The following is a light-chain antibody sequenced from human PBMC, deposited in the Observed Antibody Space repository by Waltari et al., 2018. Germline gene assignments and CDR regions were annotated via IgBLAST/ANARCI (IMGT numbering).Light chain of an antibody. J-gene: IGLJ2*01. CDR1: NSDIGTYNH. V-gene: IGLV2-8*01. CDR3: SSYAGSNTLV. CDR2: EVN. Sequence: QSALTQPPSASGAPGQPVTIPCSGTNSDIGTYNHVSWFQQHPGRAPKLLIYEVNKRPSGVPVLFSGSKSDNRASLTVSGLQADDEAVYHCSSYAGSNTLVFGGGTRLTVL.